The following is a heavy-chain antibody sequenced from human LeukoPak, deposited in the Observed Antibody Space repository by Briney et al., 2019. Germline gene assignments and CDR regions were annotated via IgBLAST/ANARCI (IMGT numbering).Heavy chain of an antibody. Sequence: SVKVSCKASGGTFSSYAISWVRQAPGQGHEWMGGIIPIFGTANYAQKFQGRVTITTDESTSTAYMELSSLRSEDTAVYYCARHVPAAGCLDYWGQGTLVTVSS. J-gene: IGHJ4*02. CDR1: GGTFSSYA. CDR3: ARHVPAAGCLDY. V-gene: IGHV1-69*05. D-gene: IGHD6-13*01. CDR2: IIPIFGTA.